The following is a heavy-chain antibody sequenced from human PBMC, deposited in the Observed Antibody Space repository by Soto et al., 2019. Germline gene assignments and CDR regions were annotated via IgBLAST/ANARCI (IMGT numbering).Heavy chain of an antibody. J-gene: IGHJ4*02. CDR2: IYHSGST. V-gene: IGHV4-30-2*01. CDR1: GGSISSGGYS. Sequence: SETLSLTCAVSGGSISSGGYSWSWIRQPPGKGLEWIGYIYHSGSTYYNPSLKSRVTISVDRSKNQFSLKLSSVTAADTAVYSCASLVGATTLGYFDYWGQGTLVTVSS. CDR3: ASLVGATTLGYFDY. D-gene: IGHD1-26*01.